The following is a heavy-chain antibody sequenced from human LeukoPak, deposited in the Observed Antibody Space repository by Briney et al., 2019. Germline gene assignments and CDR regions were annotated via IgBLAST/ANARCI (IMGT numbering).Heavy chain of an antibody. CDR2: INPNSGGT. CDR3: ARAAVSEWSYFDY. V-gene: IGHV1-2*02. J-gene: IGHJ4*02. CDR1: GYTFTGYY. Sequence: ASVKVSCKASGYTFTGYYMHWVRQAPGQGLEWMGWINPNSGGTNYAQKFQGRVTMTRDTSISTAYMGRSRLRSDDTAVYYCARAAVSEWSYFDYWGQGTLVTVSS. D-gene: IGHD3-3*01.